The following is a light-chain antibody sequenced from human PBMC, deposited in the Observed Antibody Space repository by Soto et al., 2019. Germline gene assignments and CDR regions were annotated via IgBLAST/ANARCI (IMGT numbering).Light chain of an antibody. CDR1: QSISNW. CDR2: DAS. Sequence: DIQMTQSPSTLSASVGDRVTITCRASQSISNWLAWYQQKQGKAPKLLIYDASSLESGVPSRFSGSGSGTEFTLTISSLQPDDFVTYYCQQYNSYWGTFGQGTKVDIK. J-gene: IGKJ1*01. CDR3: QQYNSYWGT. V-gene: IGKV1-5*01.